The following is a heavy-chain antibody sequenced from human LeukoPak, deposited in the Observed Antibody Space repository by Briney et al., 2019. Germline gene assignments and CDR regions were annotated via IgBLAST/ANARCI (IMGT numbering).Heavy chain of an antibody. Sequence: ASVKVSCKASGYTFTGYYMHWVRQAPGQGLEWMGWINPNSGGTNYAQKFQGRVTMTRDTSISTAYMEPSRLRSDDTAVYYCARDHPPYCSSTSCYGEGAFAFDIWGQGTMVTVSS. D-gene: IGHD2-2*01. CDR1: GYTFTGYY. J-gene: IGHJ3*02. V-gene: IGHV1-2*02. CDR2: INPNSGGT. CDR3: ARDHPPYCSSTSCYGEGAFAFDI.